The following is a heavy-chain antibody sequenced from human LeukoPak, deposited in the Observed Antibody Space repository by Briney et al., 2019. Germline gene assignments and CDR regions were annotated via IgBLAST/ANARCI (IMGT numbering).Heavy chain of an antibody. CDR3: ASLLTSGRLAYFFDY. CDR2: ISYDGGNT. Sequence: GRSLRLSCVASGFTFSHYPLHWVRQAPGKGLEWVAVISYDGGNTYYADSVKGRFTISRANSKNTVYLQMSSLRTEDTAVYYCASLLTSGRLAYFFDYWGQGTLVTVSS. CDR1: GFTFSHYP. J-gene: IGHJ4*02. V-gene: IGHV3-30-3*02. D-gene: IGHD3-9*01.